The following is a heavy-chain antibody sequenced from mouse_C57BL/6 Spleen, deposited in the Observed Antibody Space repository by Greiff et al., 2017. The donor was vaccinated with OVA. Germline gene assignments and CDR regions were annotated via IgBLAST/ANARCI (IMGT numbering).Heavy chain of an antibody. Sequence: EVQLQQSGAELVRPGASVKLSCTASGFNITDYYMPWVKQRPEQGLEWIGWIDPENGDTEYASKFQGKATITADTSSNTAYLQLSSLTSEDAAVYYGTYFTAGVVGAMDYWGQGTSVTVSS. J-gene: IGHJ4*01. CDR2: IDPENGDT. CDR1: GFNITDYY. CDR3: TYFTAGVVGAMDY. V-gene: IGHV14-4*01. D-gene: IGHD1-1*01.